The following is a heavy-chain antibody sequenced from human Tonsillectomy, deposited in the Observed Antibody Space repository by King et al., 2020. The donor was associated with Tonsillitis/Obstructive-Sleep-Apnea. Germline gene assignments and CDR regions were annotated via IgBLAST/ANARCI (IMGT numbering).Heavy chain of an antibody. CDR2: IYPGDSDT. J-gene: IGHJ5*02. Sequence: QLVQSGAEVKKPGESLKISCKGSGYSFTSYWIAWVRQMPGKGLDWMATIYPGDSDTRYSPSFQGQVTISADKSMRTAYLQWSSLKASDTAMSYCARVTLPMLPHSGWFDPWGQGTLVTVSS. D-gene: IGHD2-8*01. CDR1: GYSFTSYW. V-gene: IGHV5-51*01. CDR3: ARVTLPMLPHSGWFDP.